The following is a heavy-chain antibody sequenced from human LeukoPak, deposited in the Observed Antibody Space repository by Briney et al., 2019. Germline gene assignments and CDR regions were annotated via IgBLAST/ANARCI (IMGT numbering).Heavy chain of an antibody. CDR1: GGSISSSSYY. CDR3: ARGEMLTLRWPRGGYYFDY. V-gene: IGHV4-39*07. Sequence: SETLSLTCTVSGGSISSSSYYWGWIRQPPGKGLEWIGEINHSGSTNYNPSLKSRVTISVDTSKNQFSLKLSSVTAADTAVYYCARGEMLTLRWPRGGYYFDYWGQGTLVTVSS. J-gene: IGHJ4*02. CDR2: INHSGST. D-gene: IGHD4-23*01.